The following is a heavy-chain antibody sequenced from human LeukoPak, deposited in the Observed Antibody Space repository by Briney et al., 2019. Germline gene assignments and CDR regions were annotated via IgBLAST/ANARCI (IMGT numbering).Heavy chain of an antibody. CDR1: GFTFSSYW. D-gene: IGHD5-18*01. V-gene: IGHV3-74*01. J-gene: IGHJ4*02. CDR3: AGRVTGYSSGYVY. Sequence: GGSLRLSCAVSGFTFSSYWMNWVRQAPGKGLVWVSRIASDGSSTTYADSVKGRFTISRDNSENTVYLQMNNLRAEDTALYYCAGRVTGYSSGYVYWGQGTLVTVSS. CDR2: IASDGSST.